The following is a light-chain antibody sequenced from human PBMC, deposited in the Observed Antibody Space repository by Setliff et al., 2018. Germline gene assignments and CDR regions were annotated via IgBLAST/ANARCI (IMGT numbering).Light chain of an antibody. J-gene: IGLJ1*01. V-gene: IGLV2-14*01. CDR3: TSYTRSDSYV. CDR2: EVS. Sequence: QSALSQPASVSGSPGQSITISCTGTSSDVGDYDSVSWYQQHPGKAPKLMIYEVSNRPSGVSNRFSGSKSANAASLTISGLQAEDEADYYCTSYTRSDSYVVGTGTK. CDR1: SSDVGDYDS.